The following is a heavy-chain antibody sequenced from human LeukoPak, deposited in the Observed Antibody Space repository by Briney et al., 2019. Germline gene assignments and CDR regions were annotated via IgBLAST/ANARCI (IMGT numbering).Heavy chain of an antibody. CDR3: ARVYARGTMVRGATKKTNWFDP. J-gene: IGHJ5*02. CDR2: INHSGST. V-gene: IGHV4-34*01. CDR1: GGSFSGYY. D-gene: IGHD3-10*01. Sequence: PSETLSLTCAVYGGSFSGYYWSWIRQPPGKGLEWIGEINHSGSTNYNPSLKSRVTISVDTSKNQFSLKLSSVTAAETAVYYCARVYARGTMVRGATKKTNWFDPWAQGTLVTVSS.